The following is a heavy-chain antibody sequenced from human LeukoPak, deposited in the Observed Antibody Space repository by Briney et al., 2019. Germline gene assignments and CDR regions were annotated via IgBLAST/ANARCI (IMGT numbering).Heavy chain of an antibody. CDR2: ISGSGGST. D-gene: IGHD4-17*01. CDR3: AKDLTRYGDYSDY. J-gene: IGHJ4*02. Sequence: GGSLRLSCAASGFSFSDYNMNWVRQAPGKGLEWVSAISGSGGSTYYADSVKGRFTISRDNSKNTLYLQMNSLRAEDTAVYYCAKDLTRYGDYSDYWGQGTLVTVSS. V-gene: IGHV3-23*01. CDR1: GFSFSDYN.